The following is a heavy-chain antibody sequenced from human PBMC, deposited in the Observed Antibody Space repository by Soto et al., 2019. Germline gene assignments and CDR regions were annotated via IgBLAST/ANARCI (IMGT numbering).Heavy chain of an antibody. J-gene: IGHJ6*02. D-gene: IGHD3-3*01. V-gene: IGHV1-69*06. CDR1: VGTFSSYA. CDR3: ASPTREWLPPARDYYYGMDV. Sequence: QVQLVQSGAEVKKPGSSVKVSCKASVGTFSSYAISWVRQAPGQGLELMGGIIPIFGTANYAQKFQGRVTITADKSTSTAYMELSSLRSEDTAVYYCASPTREWLPPARDYYYGMDVWGQGTTVTVSS. CDR2: IIPIFGTA.